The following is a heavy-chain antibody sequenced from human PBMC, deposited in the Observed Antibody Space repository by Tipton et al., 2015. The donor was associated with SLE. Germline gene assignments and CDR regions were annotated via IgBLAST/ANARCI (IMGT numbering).Heavy chain of an antibody. V-gene: IGHV4-34*01. D-gene: IGHD1-7*01. J-gene: IGHJ5*02. CDR3: ARGYRPGTTWFDP. CDR1: GGSFSGYY. Sequence: TLSLTCAVYGGSFSGYYWSWIRQPPGKGLEWIGSIYYSGSTNYNPSLKSRVTISVDTSKNQFSLKLSSVTAADTAVYYCARGYRPGTTWFDPWGQGTLVTVSS. CDR2: IYYSGST.